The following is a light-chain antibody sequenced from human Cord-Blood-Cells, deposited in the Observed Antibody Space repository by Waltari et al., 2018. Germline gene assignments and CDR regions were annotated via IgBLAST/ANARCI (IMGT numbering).Light chain of an antibody. CDR3: CSYAGSYTYV. Sequence: HSALTQPRSVSWSPGQSVTISCTGTSSDVCGHNYVSWYHQHPGKAPKLMIYDVSKRPSGVPDRFSGSKSGNTASLTISGLQAEDEADYYCCSYAGSYTYVFGTGTKVTVL. J-gene: IGLJ1*01. CDR1: SSDVCGHNY. CDR2: DVS. V-gene: IGLV2-11*01.